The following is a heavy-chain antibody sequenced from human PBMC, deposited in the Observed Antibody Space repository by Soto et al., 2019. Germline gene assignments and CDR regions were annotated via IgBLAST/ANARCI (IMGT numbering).Heavy chain of an antibody. CDR2: IIPVFGTT. CDR1: GGTFSSYT. V-gene: IGHV1-69*06. J-gene: IGHJ4*02. D-gene: IGHD3-16*01. CDR3: ARIGKVGDRSRYYFDF. Sequence: QVQLVQSGAEVKKPGSSVKVSCKASGGTFSSYTLIWVRQAPGQGLEWMGGIIPVFGTTNYAQKFQGSVTIGANKSTSTACMELSSPRSADTAVYYCARIGKVGDRSRYYFDFWGQGTLVTVSS.